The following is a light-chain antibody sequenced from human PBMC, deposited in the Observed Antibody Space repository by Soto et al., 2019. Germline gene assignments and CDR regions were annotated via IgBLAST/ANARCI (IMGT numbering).Light chain of an antibody. CDR2: SNN. V-gene: IGLV1-44*01. CDR1: SSNIGSNT. J-gene: IGLJ2*01. Sequence: QSVLTQPPSASGTPGQRVTISCSGGSSNIGSNTVNWYQQLPGTAPNLLIHSNNQRPSGVPDRFSGSRSGTSASLAISGLQSEDEADYYCAAWDDSLNALVFGGGTKVTVL. CDR3: AAWDDSLNALV.